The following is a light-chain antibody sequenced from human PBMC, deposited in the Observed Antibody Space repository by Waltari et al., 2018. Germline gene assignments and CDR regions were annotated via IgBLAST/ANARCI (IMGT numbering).Light chain of an antibody. CDR2: DAS. CDR1: ESINSD. V-gene: IGKV3-11*01. Sequence: IVLTQSPATLSLSPGERATLSCRASESINSDLGWYQQRPGQAPRLVISDASSRATDIPARFSGSVSGTDFTLTISSLEPEDFATYYCQQRHSWPRTFGQGTRLEV. J-gene: IGKJ1*01. CDR3: QQRHSWPRT.